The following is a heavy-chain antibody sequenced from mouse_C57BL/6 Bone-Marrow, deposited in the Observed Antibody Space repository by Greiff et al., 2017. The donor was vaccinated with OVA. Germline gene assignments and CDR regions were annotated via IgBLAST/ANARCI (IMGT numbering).Heavy chain of an antibody. CDR3: ATRVYGNEGAMDY. D-gene: IGHD2-10*02. J-gene: IGHJ4*01. V-gene: IGHV2-6*01. CDR1: GFSLTSYG. CDR2: IWGVGST. Sequence: VKLEESGPGLVAPSQSLSITCTVSGFSLTSYGVDWVRQSPGQGLEWLGVIWGVGSTTYNSALKSRLSISKDNSKSEVFLKMNSLQTDDTAMYYCATRVYGNEGAMDYWGQGTSVTVSS.